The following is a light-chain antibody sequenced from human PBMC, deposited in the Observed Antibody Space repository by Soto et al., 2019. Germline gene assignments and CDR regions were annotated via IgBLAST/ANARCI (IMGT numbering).Light chain of an antibody. CDR2: WAS. J-gene: IGKJ4*01. CDR3: QQYYSTPLT. V-gene: IGKV4-1*01. CDR1: QSFLYSSNNKNY. Sequence: DILMTQSPASLAVSLGERATINCKSSQSFLYSSNNKNYLAWYQQKVGQPPKLLIYWASTQESGVPVRFSGSGSATDFSLTISSLQAEDVAVYYCQQYYSTPLTFGGGTKVDIK.